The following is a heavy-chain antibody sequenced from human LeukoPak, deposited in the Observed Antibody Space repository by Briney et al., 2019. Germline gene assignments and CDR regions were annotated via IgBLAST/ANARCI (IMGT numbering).Heavy chain of an antibody. V-gene: IGHV1-2*02. CDR3: ARRAVYYYYGMDV. D-gene: IGHD6-25*01. CDR2: INPNSGGA. J-gene: IGHJ6*02. Sequence: ASVKVSCKASGYTFTGYYIHWVRQGPGQGLEWMGWINPNSGGANYAQKFQGRVTKARDTSISTAYMELTRLNSDDTAVYYCARRAVYYYYGMDVWGQGSTVTVSS. CDR1: GYTFTGYY.